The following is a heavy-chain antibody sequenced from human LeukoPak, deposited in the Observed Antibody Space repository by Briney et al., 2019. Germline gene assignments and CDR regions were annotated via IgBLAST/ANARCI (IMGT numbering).Heavy chain of an antibody. CDR2: IGEDGSEK. V-gene: IGHV3-7*01. CDR1: GFTFSSYW. D-gene: IGHD5-18*01. CDR3: AVERGYSYASPFDY. Sequence: GGSLRLSCAASGFTFSSYWMTWVRQAPGKGLEWVANIGEDGSEKYYVDSVKGRFTISRDNAKNSLYLQVNSLRAEDTAVYYCAVERGYSYASPFDYWGQGTLVTVSS. J-gene: IGHJ4*02.